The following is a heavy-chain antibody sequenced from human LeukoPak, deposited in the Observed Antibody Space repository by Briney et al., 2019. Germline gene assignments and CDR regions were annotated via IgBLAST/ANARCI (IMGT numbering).Heavy chain of an antibody. CDR1: GGSISSGSYY. D-gene: IGHD2-15*01. J-gene: IGHJ6*04. CDR3: ARVPTWHSRVMDV. Sequence: SQTLSLTCTVSGGSISSGSYYWSWIRQPAGKGLEWIGRIYTSGSTNYNPSLKSRVTISVDTSKNQFSLKLSSVTAADTAVYYCARVPTWHSRVMDVWGKGTTVTVSS. V-gene: IGHV4-61*02. CDR2: IYTSGST.